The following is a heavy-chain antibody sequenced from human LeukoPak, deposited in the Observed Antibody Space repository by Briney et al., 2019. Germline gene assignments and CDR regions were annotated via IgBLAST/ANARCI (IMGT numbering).Heavy chain of an antibody. CDR2: ISYDGSNK. Sequence: PGRSLRLSCAASGFTFSSYAMHWVRQAPGKGLEWVAVISYDGSNKYYADSVKGRFTISRDNSKNTLYLQMNSLRAEDTAVYYCARDLRNVLMVYAYYFDYWGQGTLVTVSS. D-gene: IGHD2-8*01. V-gene: IGHV3-30*04. CDR1: GFTFSSYA. J-gene: IGHJ4*02. CDR3: ARDLRNVLMVYAYYFDY.